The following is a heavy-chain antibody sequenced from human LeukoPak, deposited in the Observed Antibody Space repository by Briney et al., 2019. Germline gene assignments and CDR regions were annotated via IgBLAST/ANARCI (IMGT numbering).Heavy chain of an antibody. Sequence: SETLSLTCTVSGGSISSYYWSWLRQPPGKGLEWIGYIYTSGSTNYNPSLKSRVTISVDTSKNQFSLKLSSVTAADTAVYYCARHRNYDSSGYYFWFDPWGQGTLVTVSS. CDR2: IYTSGST. J-gene: IGHJ5*02. CDR3: ARHRNYDSSGYYFWFDP. D-gene: IGHD3-22*01. V-gene: IGHV4-4*09. CDR1: GGSISSYY.